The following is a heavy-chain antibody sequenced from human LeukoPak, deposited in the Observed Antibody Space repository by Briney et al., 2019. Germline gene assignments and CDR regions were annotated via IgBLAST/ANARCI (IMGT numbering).Heavy chain of an antibody. CDR3: ARGPANYVWGSYRYSLDY. Sequence: PSETLSLTCAVYGGSFSGYYWSWIRQPPGKGLEWIGEINHSGSTNYNPSLKSRVTISVDTSKNQFSLKLGSVTAADTAVYYCARGPANYVWGSYRYSLDYWGQGTLVTVSS. D-gene: IGHD3-16*02. V-gene: IGHV4-34*01. J-gene: IGHJ4*02. CDR2: INHSGST. CDR1: GGSFSGYY.